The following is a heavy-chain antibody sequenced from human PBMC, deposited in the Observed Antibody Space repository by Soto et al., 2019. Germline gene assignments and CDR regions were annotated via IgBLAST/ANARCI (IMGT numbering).Heavy chain of an antibody. CDR2: IYHSGST. J-gene: IGHJ4*02. V-gene: IGHV4-30-2*01. Sequence: QLQLQESGSGLVKPSQTLSLTCAVSGGSISSGGYSWSWIRQPPGKGLEWIGYIYHSGSTYYNPSLNSRVAISVDRYKHQFSLKLSSVTAAETAVYCCARGAPFYWGEGTLCTVSA. CDR3: ARGAPFY. CDR1: GGSISSGGYS.